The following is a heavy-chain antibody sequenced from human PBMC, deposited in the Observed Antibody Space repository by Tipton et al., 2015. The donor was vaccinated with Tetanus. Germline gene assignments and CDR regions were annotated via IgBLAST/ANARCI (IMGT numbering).Heavy chain of an antibody. D-gene: IGHD2-2*01. Sequence: QVQLVQSGAEVKKPGASVKVSCKASGYTFTSYGLNWVRKAAGRGFEWMGWLNPKRGSAAYAPRFQGRVTMTTNTSITTAFMEVASLTYEDPAVYYCASGSSIRHGLDVWGHGTSVTVSS. CDR3: ASGSSIRHGLDV. CDR2: LNPKRGSA. CDR1: GYTFTSYG. V-gene: IGHV1-8*02. J-gene: IGHJ6*02.